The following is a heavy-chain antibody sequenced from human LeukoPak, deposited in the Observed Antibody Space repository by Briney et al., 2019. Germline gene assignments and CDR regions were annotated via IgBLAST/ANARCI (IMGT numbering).Heavy chain of an antibody. V-gene: IGHV4-59*01. CDR2: IYYSGST. CDR1: GGSISRYY. CDR3: ARHGYGYVSAFDI. J-gene: IGHJ3*02. Sequence: SETLSLTCTVSGGSISRYYWNWIRQPPGKGLEWIGYIYYSGSTNYNPSLKSRVAISVDTSKNQFSLKLTSVTAADTAVYYCARHGYGYVSAFDIWGQRTMVTVSS. D-gene: IGHD5-18*01.